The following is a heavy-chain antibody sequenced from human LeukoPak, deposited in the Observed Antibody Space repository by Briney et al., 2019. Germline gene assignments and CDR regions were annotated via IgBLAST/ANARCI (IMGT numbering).Heavy chain of an antibody. V-gene: IGHV3-23*01. Sequence: GGSLRLSCAASGFTFSSYSMSWVRQAPGKGLEWVSIFRGSDGSTYYADSVKGRFTISRDISKNTLYLRMNSLRAEDTAVYYCAKLYYLSPSLSVELTYFDYWGQGTLVTVSS. D-gene: IGHD2-2*01. J-gene: IGHJ4*02. CDR3: AKLYYLSPSLSVELTYFDY. CDR1: GFTFSSYS. CDR2: FRGSDGST.